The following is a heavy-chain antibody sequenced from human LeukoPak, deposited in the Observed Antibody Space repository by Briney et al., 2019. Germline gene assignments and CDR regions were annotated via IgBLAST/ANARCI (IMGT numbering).Heavy chain of an antibody. CDR2: FDPEDGET. D-gene: IGHD4-11*01. CDR1: GYTLTELS. Sequence: ASVKVSCKVSGYTLTELSMHWARQAPGKGLEWMGGFDPEDGETIYAQKFQGRVTMTEDTSTDTAYMELSSLRSEDTAVYYCATDLGRTTAIDYWGQGTLVTVSS. V-gene: IGHV1-24*01. J-gene: IGHJ4*02. CDR3: ATDLGRTTAIDY.